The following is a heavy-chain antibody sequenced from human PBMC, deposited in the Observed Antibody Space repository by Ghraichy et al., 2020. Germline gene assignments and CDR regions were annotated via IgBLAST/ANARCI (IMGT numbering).Heavy chain of an antibody. CDR2: IYYSGST. CDR1: GGSISSYY. V-gene: IGHV4-59*01. CDR3: ARTEDYYDSSGYYGYYYYYMDV. Sequence: SETLSLTCTVSGGSISSYYWSWIRQPPGKGLEWIGYIYYSGSTNYNPSLKSRVTISVDTSKNQFSLKLSSVTAADTAVYYCARTEDYYDSSGYYGYYYYYMDVWGKGTTVTVSS. D-gene: IGHD3-22*01. J-gene: IGHJ6*03.